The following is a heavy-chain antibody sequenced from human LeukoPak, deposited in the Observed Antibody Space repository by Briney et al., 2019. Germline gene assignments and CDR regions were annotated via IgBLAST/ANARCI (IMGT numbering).Heavy chain of an antibody. CDR1: GYTFTGYY. D-gene: IGHD2-15*01. CDR3: ARAPVVVVAANMKIGGPTTNTVTTLSGWFDP. J-gene: IGHJ5*02. Sequence: ASVKVSCKASGYTFTGYYMHWVRQAPGQGLEWMGWINPNSGGTNYAQKFQGRVTMTGDTSISTAYMELSRLRSDDTAVYYCARAPVVVVAANMKIGGPTTNTVTTLSGWFDPWGQGTLVTVSS. CDR2: INPNSGGT. V-gene: IGHV1-2*02.